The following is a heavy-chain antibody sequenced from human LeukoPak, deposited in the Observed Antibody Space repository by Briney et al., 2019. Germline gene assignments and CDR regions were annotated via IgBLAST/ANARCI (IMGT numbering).Heavy chain of an antibody. D-gene: IGHD3-10*01. CDR2: FYYSGST. Sequence: SETLSLTCTVSGGSISSYYWSWIRQPPGRGLEWIGYFYYSGSTNYNPSLKRRVTISGDTSKNQFSLKLNSVTAADTAVYYCATSRGVLTPFDYWGQGTLVTVSS. CDR3: ATSRGVLTPFDY. CDR1: GGSISSYY. V-gene: IGHV4-59*01. J-gene: IGHJ4*02.